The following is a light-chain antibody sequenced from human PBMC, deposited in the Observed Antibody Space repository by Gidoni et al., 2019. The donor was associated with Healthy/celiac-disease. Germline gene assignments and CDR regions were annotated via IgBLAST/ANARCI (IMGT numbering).Light chain of an antibody. CDR1: QGISSY. CDR3: QQLNSYLSWT. CDR2: AAS. J-gene: IGKJ1*01. V-gene: IGKV1-9*01. Sequence: DIQLTQSPSFLSASVGDRVTITCRASQGISSYLAWYQQKPGKAPKRLIYAASTLQSGVPSRFSGSGSGTEFTLTISSLQPEDFATYYCQQLNSYLSWTFXQXTKVEIK.